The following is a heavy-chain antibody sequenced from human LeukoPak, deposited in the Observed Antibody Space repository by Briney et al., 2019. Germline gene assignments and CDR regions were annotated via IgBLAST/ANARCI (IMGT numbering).Heavy chain of an antibody. D-gene: IGHD6-6*01. J-gene: IGHJ5*02. V-gene: IGHV4-59*01. Sequence: SETLSLTCTVSGGSISSYYWSWIRQPPGKGLEWIGYIYHSGSTNYNPSLKSRVTISVDTSKNQFSLKLSSVTAADTAVYYCARVVVRNWFDPWGQGTLVTVSS. CDR3: ARVVVRNWFDP. CDR1: GGSISSYY. CDR2: IYHSGST.